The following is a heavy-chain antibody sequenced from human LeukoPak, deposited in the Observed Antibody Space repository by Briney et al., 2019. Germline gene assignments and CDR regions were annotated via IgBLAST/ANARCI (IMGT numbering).Heavy chain of an antibody. V-gene: IGHV4-39*01. Sequence: SETLSLTCTVSGASISSGRNYWGWVRQSTGKGLEWIASVYFSGSSQYNPSLVSRAFISVDSSKNQVSLRLDSVTAADSAVYHCARHLSGTTTAHYFDLWGQGTLVTVSS. CDR3: ARHLSGTTTAHYFDL. J-gene: IGHJ4*02. CDR2: VYFSGSS. D-gene: IGHD4-17*01. CDR1: GASISSGRNY.